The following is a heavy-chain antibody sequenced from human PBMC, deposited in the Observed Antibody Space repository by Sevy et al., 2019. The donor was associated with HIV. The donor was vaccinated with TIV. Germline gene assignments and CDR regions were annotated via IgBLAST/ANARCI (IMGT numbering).Heavy chain of an antibody. CDR1: GGTFSSYA. CDR2: IIPIFGTA. D-gene: IGHD4-17*01. V-gene: IGHV1-69*13. J-gene: IGHJ6*02. CDR3: ARATVPQNYYYYGMDV. Sequence: SVKVSCKASGGTFSSYAISWVRQAPGQGLEWMGGIIPIFGTANYAQKFQGRVTITADESTSTAYMELSSLRSEDTAVYYCARATVPQNYYYYGMDVWGQGTTVTVSS.